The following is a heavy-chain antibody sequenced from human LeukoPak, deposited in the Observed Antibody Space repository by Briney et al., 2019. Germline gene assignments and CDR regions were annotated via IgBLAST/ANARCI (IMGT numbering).Heavy chain of an antibody. V-gene: IGHV3-7*03. CDR2: IKQDGSEK. Sequence: QPGGSLRLSCAASGFTFNSYSMNWVRQAPGKGLEWVANIKQDGSEKYYVDSVKGRFTISRDNAKNSLYLQMNSLRAEDTAVYYCAREKDYYDSSGYYSTYYFDYWGQGTLVTVSS. J-gene: IGHJ4*02. CDR1: GFTFNSYS. CDR3: AREKDYYDSSGYYSTYYFDY. D-gene: IGHD3-22*01.